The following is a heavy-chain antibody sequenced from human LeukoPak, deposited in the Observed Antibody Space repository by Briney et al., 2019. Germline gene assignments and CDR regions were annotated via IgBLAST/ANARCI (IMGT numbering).Heavy chain of an antibody. CDR3: ARDKGAADYGGDYFDF. J-gene: IGHJ4*02. CDR2: FYYSGST. D-gene: IGHD4-23*01. CDR1: GGSISSSTYY. V-gene: IGHV4-39*07. Sequence: SETLSLTCTVLGGSISSSTYYWGWIRQPPGKGLEWIGTFYYSGSTYYSPSLKSRVTISVDTSKNQFSLKLSSVTAADTAVYYCARDKGAADYGGDYFDFWGQGTLVTVSS.